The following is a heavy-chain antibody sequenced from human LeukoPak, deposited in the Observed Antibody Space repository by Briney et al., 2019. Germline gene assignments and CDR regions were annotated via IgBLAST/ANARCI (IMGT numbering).Heavy chain of an antibody. CDR2: ISTSGSTI. Sequence: GGSLRLSCAASGFTFSSYEMNWVRQAPGKGLEWVSYISTSGSTIYYADSVKGRFTISRDNAKNSLYLQMSSLRAEDTAVYYCARVGGYYYYSMDVWGKGTTVTVSS. CDR1: GFTFSSYE. CDR3: ARVGGYYYYSMDV. V-gene: IGHV3-48*03. D-gene: IGHD3-16*01. J-gene: IGHJ6*04.